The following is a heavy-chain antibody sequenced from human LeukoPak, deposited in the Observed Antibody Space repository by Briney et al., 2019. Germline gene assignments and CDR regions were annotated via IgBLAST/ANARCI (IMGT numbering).Heavy chain of an antibody. D-gene: IGHD3-10*01. J-gene: IGHJ5*02. CDR2: FYTSGTT. CDR1: GGSISSYS. V-gene: IGHV4-4*07. Sequence: SETLSLTCSVSGGSISSYSWNWIRQPAGKGLEWIGRFYTSGTTNYNPSLKSRVTMSVDTSKNQFSLKLSSVTAADTAVYYCARDAVRYYGSGSYYKNSLYNWFDPWGQGTLVTVSS. CDR3: ARDAVRYYGSGSYYKNSLYNWFDP.